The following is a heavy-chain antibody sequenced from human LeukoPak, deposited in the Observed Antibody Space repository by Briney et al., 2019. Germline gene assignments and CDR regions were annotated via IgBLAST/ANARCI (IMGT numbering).Heavy chain of an antibody. CDR1: GYTVTSCD. D-gene: IGHD6-19*01. Sequence: ASVKVSCKASGYTVTSCDINWVRQAPGQGLEWMGWMNPNTGNTGCRQSLQGRITMTRDISIGTAYMELSNLTSEDTAIYYCTRGSSGRRDNWGQGTLVTVSA. V-gene: IGHV1-8*01. CDR3: TRGSSGRRDN. J-gene: IGHJ4*02. CDR2: MNPNTGNT.